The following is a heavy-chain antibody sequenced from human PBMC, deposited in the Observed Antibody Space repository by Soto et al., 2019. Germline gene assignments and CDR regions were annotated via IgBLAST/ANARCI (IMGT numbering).Heavy chain of an antibody. J-gene: IGHJ6*02. CDR3: ARDSAYSLGYYYGMDV. D-gene: IGHD5-18*01. V-gene: IGHV3-33*01. CDR2: IWYDGSNK. Sequence: QVQLVESGGGVVQPGRSLRLSCAASGFTFSSYGMHWVRQAPGKGLEWVAVIWYDGSNKYYADSVKGRFTISRDNSKNTLYLQMNSLRVEDTAVYYCARDSAYSLGYYYGMDVWGQGTTVTVSS. CDR1: GFTFSSYG.